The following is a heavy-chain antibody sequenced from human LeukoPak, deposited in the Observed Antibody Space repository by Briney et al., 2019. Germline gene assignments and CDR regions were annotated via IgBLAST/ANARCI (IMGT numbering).Heavy chain of an antibody. Sequence: GGALRLSCSASGFTFRSHWMSWVRRAPGKGLERVANIKEDGNEKHDVDSVTGRFTISRDNAKNSLYLQMNSLRVEDTAVYYCVRGKAGDWGQGTLVTVSS. D-gene: IGHD3-10*01. J-gene: IGHJ4*02. V-gene: IGHV3-7*03. CDR3: VRGKAGD. CDR2: IKEDGNEK. CDR1: GFTFRSHW.